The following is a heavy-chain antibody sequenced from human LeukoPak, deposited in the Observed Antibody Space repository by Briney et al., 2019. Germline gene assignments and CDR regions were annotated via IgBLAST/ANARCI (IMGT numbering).Heavy chain of an antibody. CDR1: GGSFSGYY. V-gene: IGHV4-34*01. CDR2: INHSGST. CDR3: ASHNADGSYYYYYYGMDV. D-gene: IGHD1-1*01. Sequence: SETLSLTCAVYGGSFSGYYWSWIRQPPGKGLEWIGEINHSGSTNYNPSLKSRVTISVDTSKNQFSLKLSSVTAADTAVYYCASHNADGSYYYYYYGMDVWGQGTTVTVSS. J-gene: IGHJ6*02.